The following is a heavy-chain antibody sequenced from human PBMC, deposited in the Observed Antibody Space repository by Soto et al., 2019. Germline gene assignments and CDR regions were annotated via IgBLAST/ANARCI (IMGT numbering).Heavy chain of an antibody. CDR1: GYVFTSFA. D-gene: IGHD2-21*01. V-gene: IGHV1-3*04. J-gene: IGHJ4*02. Sequence: ASVKVSCKTSGYVFTSFAIHWMRQASGQGPEWMGWINTGNGDSKYSEKFQDRVTITRDTSATTAYMELSSLRSEDTAVYYCARSKTIVMPGFDHWGQGTLVTVSS. CDR3: ARSKTIVMPGFDH. CDR2: INTGNGDS.